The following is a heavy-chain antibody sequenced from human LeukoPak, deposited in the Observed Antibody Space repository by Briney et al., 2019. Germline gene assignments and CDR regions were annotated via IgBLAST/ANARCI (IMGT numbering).Heavy chain of an antibody. Sequence: SETLSLTCTVSGGSISSYYWSWIRQPPGKGLEWIGYIYYSGSTNYNPSLKSRVTISVDTSKNQFSLKLSSVTAADTAVYYCARTTTVVTVFDYWGQGTLVTVSS. CDR1: GGSISSYY. J-gene: IGHJ4*02. CDR3: ARTTTVVTVFDY. V-gene: IGHV4-59*01. CDR2: IYYSGST. D-gene: IGHD4-23*01.